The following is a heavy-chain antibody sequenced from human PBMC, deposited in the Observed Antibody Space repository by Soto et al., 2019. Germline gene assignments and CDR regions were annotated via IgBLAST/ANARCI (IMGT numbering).Heavy chain of an antibody. CDR3: SRVRVASGWYNSPDY. Sequence: QVQLVQSGAAVKKPGALVKVSCKASGYTFTGYNMHLVRQAPGQGLEWMGWINPNSGATDCAQKFPGRVTQAMDTPNSTAYKELSRLRSDDTATHYCSRVRVASGWYNSPDYWGQGTLVAVSS. CDR1: GYTFTGYN. D-gene: IGHD6-19*01. CDR2: INPNSGAT. V-gene: IGHV1-2*02. J-gene: IGHJ4*02.